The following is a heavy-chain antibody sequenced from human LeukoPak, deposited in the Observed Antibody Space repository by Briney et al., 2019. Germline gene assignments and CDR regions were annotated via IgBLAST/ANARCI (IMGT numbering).Heavy chain of an antibody. D-gene: IGHD4-11*01. Sequence: ASVKVSCKASGYTFTSYYMHWVRQAPGQGLEWMGIINPSGGSTSYAQKFQGRVTMTRDTSTSTVYMELSSLRSEDTAVYYCARDLYRPVTTYAFDIWGQGTMVTVSS. CDR1: GYTFTSYY. CDR3: ARDLYRPVTTYAFDI. J-gene: IGHJ3*02. CDR2: INPSGGST. V-gene: IGHV1-46*01.